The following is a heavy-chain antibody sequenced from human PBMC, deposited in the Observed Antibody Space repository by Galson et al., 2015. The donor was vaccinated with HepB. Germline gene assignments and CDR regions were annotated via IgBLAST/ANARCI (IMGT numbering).Heavy chain of an antibody. CDR2: ISSSSSYI. CDR3: AREGCSSTSCYNGYNGPLGY. J-gene: IGHJ4*02. D-gene: IGHD2-2*02. CDR1: GFTFSSYS. Sequence: SLRLSCAASGFTFSSYSMHWVRQAPGKGLEWVSSISSSSSYIYYADSVKGRFTISRDNAKNSLYLQMNSLRAEDTAVYYCAREGCSSTSCYNGYNGPLGYWGKGTLVTVSS. V-gene: IGHV3-21*01.